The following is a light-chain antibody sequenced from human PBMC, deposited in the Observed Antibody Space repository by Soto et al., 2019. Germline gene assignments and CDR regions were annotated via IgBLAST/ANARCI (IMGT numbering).Light chain of an antibody. J-gene: IGKJ1*01. V-gene: IGKV3-20*01. CDR2: GAS. CDR3: QQYGSSPWT. CDR1: QSVDNNY. Sequence: ETVLTQSPGTLSLSPGERATLSCRASQSVDNNYLAWYQQQPGQAPRLLIFGASSRAIGMPDRFSGSGSGTDFTLTISRLEPEDFAVYYCQQYGSSPWTFGQGTKVDI.